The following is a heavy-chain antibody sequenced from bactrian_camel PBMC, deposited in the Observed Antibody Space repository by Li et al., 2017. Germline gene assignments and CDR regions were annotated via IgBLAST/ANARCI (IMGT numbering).Heavy chain of an antibody. Sequence: HVQLVESGGGSVQVGESLTLSCTVSGLPYDDYCVSWFRQAPGKEREGVAGIDSDGTTTYADSVKGRFTISKDGRRNTAYLRMNSLKPEDTAMYYCASGPVVEPDACRIVARNPALFGYWGQGTQVTVS. D-gene: IGHD1*01. V-gene: IGHV3S63*01. CDR1: GLPYDDYC. CDR3: ASGPVVEPDACRIVARNPALFGY. J-gene: IGHJ6*01. CDR2: IDSDGTT.